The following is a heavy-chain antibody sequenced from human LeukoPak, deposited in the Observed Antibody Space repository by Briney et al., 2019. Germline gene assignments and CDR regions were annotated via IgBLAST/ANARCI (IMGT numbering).Heavy chain of an antibody. CDR2: INHSGST. V-gene: IGHV4-34*01. J-gene: IGHJ6*02. CDR3: ASHCSSTSCYPTPYYYGMDV. D-gene: IGHD2-2*01. Sequence: SETLSLTCAVYGGSFSGYYWSWIRQPPGKGLEWIGEINHSGSTNYNPSLKSRVTISEDTSKNQFSLKLSSVTAADTAVYYCASHCSSTSCYPTPYYYGMDVWGQGTTVTVSS. CDR1: GGSFSGYY.